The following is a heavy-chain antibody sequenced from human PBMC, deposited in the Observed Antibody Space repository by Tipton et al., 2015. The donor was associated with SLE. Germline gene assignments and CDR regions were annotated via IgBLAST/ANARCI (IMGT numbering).Heavy chain of an antibody. J-gene: IGHJ5*02. D-gene: IGHD2-21*01. V-gene: IGHV4-34*01. CDR3: VRGHPHIVVLIGGGWFDP. CDR2: INHGGST. Sequence: TLSLTCTVSGASTNTKYWTWIRQPPGKGLEWIGEINHGGSTNYNPSLKSRVTISVDTSKNQFSLKLSSVTAADTAVYYCVRGHPHIVVLIGGGWFDPWGQGTLVTVSS. CDR1: GASTNTKY.